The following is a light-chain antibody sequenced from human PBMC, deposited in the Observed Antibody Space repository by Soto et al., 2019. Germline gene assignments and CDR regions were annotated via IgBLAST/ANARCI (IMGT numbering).Light chain of an antibody. Sequence: EIVLTQSPGTLSLSPGERATLSCRASQTVSSSYLAWYQQKPGQAPRLLIYAASSRATGIPDRFSGRGSGTDFTLTISRLAPEDFAVYYCQQFGSSPFTFGPGTKVDIK. CDR3: QQFGSSPFT. CDR2: AAS. CDR1: QTVSSSY. V-gene: IGKV3-20*01. J-gene: IGKJ3*01.